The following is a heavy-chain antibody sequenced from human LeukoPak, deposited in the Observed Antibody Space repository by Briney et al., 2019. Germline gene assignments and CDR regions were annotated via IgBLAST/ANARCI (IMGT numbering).Heavy chain of an antibody. CDR1: GGTFSSYA. CDR3: ARDSDIVVVPAAGDAFDI. J-gene: IGHJ3*02. CDR2: IIPIFGTA. V-gene: IGHV1-69*01. Sequence: SVKVSCKASGGTFSSYAISWVRQAPGKGLRWLGGIIPIFGTANYAQKFQGRVTITADESTSTAYMELSSLRSEDTAVYYCARDSDIVVVPAAGDAFDIWGQGTMVTVSS. D-gene: IGHD2-2*01.